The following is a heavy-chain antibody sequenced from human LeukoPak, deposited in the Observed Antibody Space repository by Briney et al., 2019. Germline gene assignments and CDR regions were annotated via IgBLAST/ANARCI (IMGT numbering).Heavy chain of an antibody. J-gene: IGHJ5*02. CDR1: GGSFSGYY. CDR3: ARGHRHQLVRRRFDP. D-gene: IGHD6-13*01. V-gene: IGHV4-34*01. Sequence: SETLSLTCAVYGGSFSGYYWSWIRQPPGKGLEWIGEINHSGSTNYNPSLKSRVTISVDTSKNQFSLKLSSVTAADTAVYYCARGHRHQLVRRRFDPWGQGTLVTVSS. CDR2: INHSGST.